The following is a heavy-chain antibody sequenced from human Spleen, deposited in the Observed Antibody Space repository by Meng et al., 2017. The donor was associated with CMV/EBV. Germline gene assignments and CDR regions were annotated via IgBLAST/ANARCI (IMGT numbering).Heavy chain of an antibody. CDR3: ARGPAAGTMDY. Sequence: SETLSLTCTVSGGSISISNYYWGWIRQPPRKGLEWIGSIHYRGSMFYNPSLKSRVTISVDTSKNQFSLRLSSVTAADTAVYYCARGPAAGTMDYWGQGTLVTVSS. D-gene: IGHD6-13*01. CDR2: IHYRGSM. V-gene: IGHV4-39*07. J-gene: IGHJ4*02. CDR1: GGSISISNYY.